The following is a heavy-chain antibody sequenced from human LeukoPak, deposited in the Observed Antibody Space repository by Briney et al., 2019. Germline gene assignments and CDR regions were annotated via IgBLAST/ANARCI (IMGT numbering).Heavy chain of an antibody. J-gene: IGHJ6*02. CDR1: GFAFSSYA. CDR3: ARVNLPYSSSWHYYYYGMDV. V-gene: IGHV3-30-3*01. D-gene: IGHD6-13*01. Sequence: PGRSLRLSCAASGFAFSSYAMHWVRQAPGKGLEWVAVISYDGSNKYYADSVKGRFTISRDNSKNTLYLQMNSLRAEDTAVYCCARVNLPYSSSWHYYYYGMDVWGQGTTVTVSS. CDR2: ISYDGSNK.